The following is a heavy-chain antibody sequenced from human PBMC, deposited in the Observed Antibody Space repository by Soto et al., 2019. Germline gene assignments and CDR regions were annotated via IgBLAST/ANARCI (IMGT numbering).Heavy chain of an antibody. J-gene: IGHJ4*02. V-gene: IGHV4-39*01. CDR2: VYYRGRS. CDR1: GGSDSNSNYY. Sequence: SETLSLTCTVSGGSDSNSNYYWGWIRQSPGKGLEWIGSVYYRGRSTSKSSVKSRVTISVDTSKNQLSLNLHSVTASDTAVYFCVSQRPSVLTQDYFDYWGPGALVTVSS. D-gene: IGHD2-8*01. CDR3: VSQRPSVLTQDYFDY.